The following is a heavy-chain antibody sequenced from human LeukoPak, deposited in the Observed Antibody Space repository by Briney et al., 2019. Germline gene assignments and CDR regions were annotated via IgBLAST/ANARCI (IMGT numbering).Heavy chain of an antibody. CDR3: ARGELGDSSGFSFFDY. CDR1: GGTFSSYA. D-gene: IGHD3-22*01. CDR2: IIPIFGTA. Sequence: SVKVSCKASGGTFSSYAISWVRQAPGQGLEWMGGIIPIFGTANYAQKFQGRVTITTDESTSTAYMELSSLTSEDTGVYYCARGELGDSSGFSFFDYWGQGTLVTVSS. V-gene: IGHV1-69*05. J-gene: IGHJ4*02.